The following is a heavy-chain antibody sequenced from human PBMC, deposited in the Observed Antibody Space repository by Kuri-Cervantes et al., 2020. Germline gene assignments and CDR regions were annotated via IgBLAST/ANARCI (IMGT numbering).Heavy chain of an antibody. CDR1: GYTFTSYG. V-gene: IGHV1-69*06. D-gene: IGHD6-13*01. J-gene: IGHJ4*02. CDR3: ARGLGSSSSGVDIDY. Sequence: SVKVSCKASGYTFTSYGISWVRQAPGQGLEWMGGIIPIFGTANYAQRFQGRVTITADKSTSTAYMELSSLRSEDTAVYYCARGLGSSSSGVDIDYWGQGTLVTVSS. CDR2: IIPIFGTA.